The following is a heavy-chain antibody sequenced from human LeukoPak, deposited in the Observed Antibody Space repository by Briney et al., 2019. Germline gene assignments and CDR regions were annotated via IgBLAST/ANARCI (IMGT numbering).Heavy chain of an antibody. Sequence: ASVKVSCKASGYTFTNYAMNWVRQAPGQGLEWMGWINTNTGNPTYAQGFTGRFVFSLDTSVSTTYLQISSLKAEDTAVYYCANLVTSVAGTVYWYFDLWGRGTLVTVSS. CDR2: INTNTGNP. J-gene: IGHJ2*01. V-gene: IGHV7-4-1*02. CDR1: GYTFTNYA. CDR3: ANLVTSVAGTVYWYFDL. D-gene: IGHD6-19*01.